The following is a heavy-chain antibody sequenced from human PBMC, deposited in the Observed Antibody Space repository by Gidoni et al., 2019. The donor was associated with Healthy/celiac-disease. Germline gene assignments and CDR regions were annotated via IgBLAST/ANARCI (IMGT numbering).Heavy chain of an antibody. CDR3: ARAKLLPARLGYYYGMDV. J-gene: IGHJ6*02. CDR1: GYTFTVFY. Sequence: QVQLVLSGAEVKKPGASVTVSCQASGYTFTVFYMHWVRQAPGQGLEWMGWINPNSGGTNYAKKFQGWVTMTRDTSIRTAYMELSRLRSDDTAVYYCARAKLLPARLGYYYGMDVWGQGTTVTVSS. CDR2: INPNSGGT. D-gene: IGHD2-15*01. V-gene: IGHV1-2*04.